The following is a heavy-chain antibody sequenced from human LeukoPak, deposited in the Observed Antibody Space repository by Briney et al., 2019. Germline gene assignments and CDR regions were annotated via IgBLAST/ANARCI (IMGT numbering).Heavy chain of an antibody. CDR3: ARRTIAAAGTGNY. CDR1: GYTFTSYG. D-gene: IGHD6-13*01. J-gene: IGHJ4*02. CDR2: INPNSGGT. Sequence: ASVKVSCKASGYTFTSYGLSWVRQAPGQGLEWMGRINPNSGGTNYAQKSQGRVTMTRDTSISTAYMELSRLRSDDTAVYYCARRTIAAAGTGNYWGQGTLVTVSS. V-gene: IGHV1-2*06.